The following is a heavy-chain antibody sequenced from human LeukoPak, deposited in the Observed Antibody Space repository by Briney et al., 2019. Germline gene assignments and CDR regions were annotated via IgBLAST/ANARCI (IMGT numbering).Heavy chain of an antibody. J-gene: IGHJ4*02. Sequence: GGSLRLSCAASGFTFSSYSMNWVRQAPGKGLEWVSSISSSSSYIYYADSVKGRFTISRDNAKNSLYLQTNSLRAEDTAVYYCARDRGRITMVRGVPFDYWGQGTLVTVSS. V-gene: IGHV3-21*01. CDR1: GFTFSSYS. D-gene: IGHD3-10*01. CDR3: ARDRGRITMVRGVPFDY. CDR2: ISSSSSYI.